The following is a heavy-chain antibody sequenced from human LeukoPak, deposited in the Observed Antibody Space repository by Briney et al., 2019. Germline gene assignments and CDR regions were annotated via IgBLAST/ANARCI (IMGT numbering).Heavy chain of an antibody. CDR1: GFTFSSYW. D-gene: IGHD3-3*01. J-gene: IGHJ4*02. Sequence: PGGSLRLSCAASGFTFSSYWMHWVRQAPGKGLVWVSRINSDGSSTSYADSVKGRFTISRDNAKNTLYLQMNSLRAEDPAVYYCESLEWLESYDYWGQGTLVTVSS. V-gene: IGHV3-74*01. CDR3: ESLEWLESYDY. CDR2: INSDGSST.